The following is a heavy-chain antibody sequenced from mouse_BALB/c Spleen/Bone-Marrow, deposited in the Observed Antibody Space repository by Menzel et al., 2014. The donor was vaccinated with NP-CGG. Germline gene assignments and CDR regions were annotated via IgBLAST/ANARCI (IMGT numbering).Heavy chain of an antibody. Sequence: EVKLVESGGGLVKSGGSLKLSCAASGFSFNSYGMSRVRQTPEKRLEWVATISGGGSYTFYPDSVKGRFTISRDNAKNNLYLQLSSPRSEDTALHYCARHAYYDQTEVSFVYWGQGTLVTVSA. CDR2: ISGGGSYT. CDR1: GFSFNSYG. CDR3: ARHAYYDQTEVSFVY. D-gene: IGHD2-4*01. J-gene: IGHJ3*01. V-gene: IGHV5-9-2*01.